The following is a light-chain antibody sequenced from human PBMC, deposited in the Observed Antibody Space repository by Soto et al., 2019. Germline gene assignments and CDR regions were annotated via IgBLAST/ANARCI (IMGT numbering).Light chain of an antibody. CDR2: GAS. CDR3: QQYGSSLWT. CDR1: QSVSSSY. V-gene: IGKV3-20*01. Sequence: EIVLTQSPGTLSLSPGERATLSCRASQSVSSSYLAWYQQKPGQAPRILIFGASSRATCFPDRFSGSGSGTDVSLTIIRLEPEDFAVYYCQQYGSSLWTFGQGTKVEIK. J-gene: IGKJ1*01.